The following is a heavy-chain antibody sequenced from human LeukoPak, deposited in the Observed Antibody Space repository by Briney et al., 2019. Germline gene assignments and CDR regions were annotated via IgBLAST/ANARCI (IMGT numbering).Heavy chain of an antibody. CDR2: IYDSGST. Sequence: SETLSLTCTVSGGSIRSSYYYWGWIRQPPGKGLEWIGSIYDSGSTYYNPSLKSRVTISVDTSKNQFSLKLNSVTAADTAVYYCAREVASYYFDYWGQGTLVTVSS. J-gene: IGHJ4*02. V-gene: IGHV4-39*02. CDR3: AREVASYYFDY. D-gene: IGHD2-2*01. CDR1: GGSIRSSYYY.